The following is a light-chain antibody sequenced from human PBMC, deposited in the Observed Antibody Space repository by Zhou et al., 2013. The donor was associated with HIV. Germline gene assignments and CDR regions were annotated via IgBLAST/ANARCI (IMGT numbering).Light chain of an antibody. J-gene: IGLJ3*02. CDR2: DND. CDR1: SSSIGNYY. Sequence: QSVLTQPPSVSAAPGQKVTISCSGSSSSIGNYYVCWYQQFPGTAPKLLIYDNDKRPSGIPDRFSGSKSGTSATLGITGLQTGDEATYYCETWDSSLGAVVFGGGTKLTVL. CDR3: ETWDSSLGAVV. V-gene: IGLV1-51*02.